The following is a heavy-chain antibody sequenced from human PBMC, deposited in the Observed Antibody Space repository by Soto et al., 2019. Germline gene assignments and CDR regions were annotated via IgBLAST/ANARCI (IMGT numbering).Heavy chain of an antibody. J-gene: IGHJ4*02. Sequence: QVQLVESGGGVVQPGRSLRLSCAASGFTFSSYGMHWVRQAPGKGLEWVAVISYDGSNKYYADSVKGRFTISRDNSKNTLYLQMNRLRAEDTAVYYCAKDLSYGPPFDYWGQGTLVTVSS. CDR1: GFTFSSYG. CDR2: ISYDGSNK. CDR3: AKDLSYGPPFDY. D-gene: IGHD5-18*01. V-gene: IGHV3-30*18.